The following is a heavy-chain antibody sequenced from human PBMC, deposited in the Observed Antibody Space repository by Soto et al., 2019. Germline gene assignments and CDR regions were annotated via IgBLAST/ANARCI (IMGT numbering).Heavy chain of an antibody. CDR3: ARGAGINYSPYYYYYYMDV. CDR1: GFTFSSYG. J-gene: IGHJ6*03. D-gene: IGHD2-21*01. V-gene: IGHV3-33*01. Sequence: PGGSLRLSCAASGFTFSSYGMHWVRQAPGKGLEWVAVIWYDGSNKYYADSVKGRFTISRDNSKNTLYLQMNSLRAEDTAVYYCARGAGINYSPYYYYYYMDVWGKGTTVTVSS. CDR2: IWYDGSNK.